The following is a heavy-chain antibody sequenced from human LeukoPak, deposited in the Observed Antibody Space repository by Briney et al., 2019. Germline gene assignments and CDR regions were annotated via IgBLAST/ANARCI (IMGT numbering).Heavy chain of an antibody. CDR3: ARYYDSSGYSDYFDY. D-gene: IGHD3-22*01. V-gene: IGHV3-74*01. Sequence: GGSLRLSCAASGFTFSTYWMHWVRQAPGKGLVWVSRINSDGSSTDYADSVKGRFTISRDNAKNSLYLQMNSLRAEDTAVYYCARYYDSSGYSDYFDYWGQGTLVTVSS. J-gene: IGHJ4*02. CDR1: GFTFSTYW. CDR2: INSDGSST.